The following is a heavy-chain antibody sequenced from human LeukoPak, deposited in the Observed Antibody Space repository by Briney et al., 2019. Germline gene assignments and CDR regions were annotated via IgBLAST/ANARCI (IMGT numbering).Heavy chain of an antibody. J-gene: IGHJ6*03. CDR1: GFTFVNYA. CDR3: AKWGFYSSGWTYYHMDV. CDR2: ISGGGGTT. Sequence: GGSLRLSCTASGFTFVNYAMSWVRQAPGKGLEWVSAISGGGGTTYYADSVKGRFTISRDSSKNTLYLQMNSLRAEDTAVYYCAKWGFYSSGWTYYHMDVWGKGTTVTISS. V-gene: IGHV3-23*01. D-gene: IGHD6-19*01.